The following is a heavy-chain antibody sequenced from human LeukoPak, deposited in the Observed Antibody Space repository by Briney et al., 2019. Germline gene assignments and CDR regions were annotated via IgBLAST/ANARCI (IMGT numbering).Heavy chain of an antibody. J-gene: IGHJ6*03. CDR3: ARSGLAGTLQVIYYWYMDV. CDR2: IYPNRGDT. D-gene: IGHD1-1*01. Sequence: ASVRVSCKACGYSFTGYYVHWVRQDPGQGLEWMGWIYPNRGDTNYPQKFQRRVTMTRDTSISTAYMELSRLTYDDTAVYYCARSGLAGTLQVIYYWYMDVWGKGTTVTVSS. V-gene: IGHV1-2*02. CDR1: GYSFTGYY.